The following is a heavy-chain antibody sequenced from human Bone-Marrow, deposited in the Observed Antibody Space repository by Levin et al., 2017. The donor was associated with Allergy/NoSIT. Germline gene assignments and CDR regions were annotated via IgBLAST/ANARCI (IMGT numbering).Heavy chain of an antibody. V-gene: IGHV1-2*06. CDR1: GYTFTASY. CDR2: INPDSGGT. D-gene: IGHD2-15*01. Sequence: ASVKVSCKASGYTFTASYIHWVRQVPGQGLEWMGRINPDSGGTNFAEAFKGRVTLTRDTSVNTAYMELSGLRSDDTAVYYCARDYSPHFYYYADVWGKGTTVIVSS. CDR3: ARDYSPHFYYYADV. J-gene: IGHJ6*03.